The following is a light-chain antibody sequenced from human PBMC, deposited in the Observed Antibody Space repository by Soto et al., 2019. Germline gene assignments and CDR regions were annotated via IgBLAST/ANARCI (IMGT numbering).Light chain of an antibody. V-gene: IGLV2-14*01. CDR2: EVS. J-gene: IGLJ3*02. CDR3: SSYTSTATRV. Sequence: QSALTQPASVSGSPGQSITISCTGTSSDVGSYNYVSWYQQHPGKAPKLMIYEVSNRPSGVSDRFSGSKSGNTASLTISGLQAEDEADYYCSSYTSTATRVLGGGTKLTVL. CDR1: SSDVGSYNY.